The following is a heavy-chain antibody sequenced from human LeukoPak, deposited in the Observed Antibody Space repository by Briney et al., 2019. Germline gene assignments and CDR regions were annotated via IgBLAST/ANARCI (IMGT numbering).Heavy chain of an antibody. Sequence: GGSLRLSCAASGFIFSTYEMNWVRQAPGKGPEWVANIRQDESERYFADSVKGRFTISRDNAKKSVYLHMSSLRAEDTALYYCARLSAYYYGSYFYYYMDVWGKGTTVTVSS. CDR3: ARLSAYYYGSYFYYYMDV. V-gene: IGHV3-7*01. J-gene: IGHJ6*03. D-gene: IGHD3-10*01. CDR1: GFIFSTYE. CDR2: IRQDESER.